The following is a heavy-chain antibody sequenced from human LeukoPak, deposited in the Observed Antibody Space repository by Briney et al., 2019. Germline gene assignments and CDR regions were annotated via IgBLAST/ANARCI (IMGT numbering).Heavy chain of an antibody. J-gene: IGHJ4*02. D-gene: IGHD3-9*01. CDR1: GFTFITSA. CDR3: TRDPLRYLRVGHYDY. CDR2: IDYDSSHV. V-gene: IGHV3-21*01. Sequence: PGGSLRLSCAASGFTFITSAMNWVRQVPGKGLEWVSSIDYDSSHVYYAASVRGRFTISRDNARDSVYLQMDSLRVEDTAVYYCTRDPLRYLRVGHYDYWGQGTLVAVSS.